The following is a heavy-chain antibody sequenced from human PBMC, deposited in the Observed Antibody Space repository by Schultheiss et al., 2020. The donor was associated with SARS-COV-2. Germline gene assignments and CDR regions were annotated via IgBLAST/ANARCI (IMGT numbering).Heavy chain of an antibody. D-gene: IGHD5-12*01. V-gene: IGHV4-30-4*01. Sequence: SETLSLTCTVSGGSISSGDYYWSWIRQPPGKGLEWIGYIYYSGSTYYNPSLKSRVTISVDTSKNQFSLKLSSVTAADTAVYYCARTEYSGYEFDYWGQGTLVTVSS. CDR1: GGSISSGDYY. J-gene: IGHJ4*02. CDR3: ARTEYSGYEFDY. CDR2: IYYSGST.